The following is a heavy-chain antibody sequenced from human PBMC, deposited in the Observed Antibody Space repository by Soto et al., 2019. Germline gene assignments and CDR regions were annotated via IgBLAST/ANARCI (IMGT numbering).Heavy chain of an antibody. J-gene: IGHJ2*01. CDR1: GGSISSGGYY. V-gene: IGHV4-31*03. Sequence: QVQLQESGPGLVKPSQTLSLTCTVSGGSISSGGYYWSWIRQHPGKGLEWIGYIYYSGSTYYNPSLKSRVTISVDTSKNQFSLKLSSVTAADTALYYCARVPIKRGITRYFDLWGRGTPVTVSS. D-gene: IGHD5-12*01. CDR3: ARVPIKRGITRYFDL. CDR2: IYYSGST.